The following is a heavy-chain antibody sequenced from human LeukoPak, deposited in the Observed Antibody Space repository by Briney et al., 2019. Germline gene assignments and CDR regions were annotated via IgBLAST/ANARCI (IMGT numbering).Heavy chain of an antibody. V-gene: IGHV3-74*01. D-gene: IGHD3-10*01. CDR1: GFTFSTYW. CDR3: ARDRSGSYFDY. CDR2: ISSDGSIT. Sequence: PGGSLRLSCAASGFTFSTYWMHWVRQAPGKGLVWVSRISSDGSITGYADSVKGRFTISRDNSKNTLYLQMNSLRAEDTAVYYCARDRSGSYFDYWGQGTLVTVSS. J-gene: IGHJ4*02.